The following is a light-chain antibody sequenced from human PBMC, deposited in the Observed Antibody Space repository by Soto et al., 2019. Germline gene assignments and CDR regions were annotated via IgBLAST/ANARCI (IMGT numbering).Light chain of an antibody. J-gene: IGLJ2*01. CDR1: SSDVGTYNL. CDR3: CSYATTNTP. V-gene: IGLV2-23*01. CDR2: EGS. Sequence: QSALTQPASVSGSPGQSITISCTGTSSDVGTYNLVSWYQQHPGKAPKLIIYEGSKRPSGVSNRFSGSKSGITASLTISGLQDEDEADYYCCSYATTNTPFGGGTKLTVL.